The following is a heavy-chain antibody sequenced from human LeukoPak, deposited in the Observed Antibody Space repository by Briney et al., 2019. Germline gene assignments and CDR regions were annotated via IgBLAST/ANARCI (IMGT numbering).Heavy chain of an antibody. CDR1: GGSFSGYY. J-gene: IGHJ4*02. D-gene: IGHD2-21*02. CDR2: INHSGST. V-gene: IGHV4-34*01. CDR3: ARAYCVGDCSVLHIYFDN. Sequence: SETLSLTCAVYGGSFSGYYWSWIRQPPGKGLEWIGEINHSGSTNYNPSLKSRVTISVDTSKNQFSLKLSSVTAADTAVYYCARAYCVGDCSVLHIYFDNWGQGTLVTVSS.